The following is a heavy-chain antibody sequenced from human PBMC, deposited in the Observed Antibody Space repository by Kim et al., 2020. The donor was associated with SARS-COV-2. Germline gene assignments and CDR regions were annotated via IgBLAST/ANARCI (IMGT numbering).Heavy chain of an antibody. CDR3: ARYSRITGYFDY. V-gene: IGHV3-23*01. Sequence: SYADPVKGRFTISRDNSKNTLYLHMESLRGEDTALYYCARYSRITGYFDYWGQGTLVTVSS. D-gene: IGHD3-9*01. J-gene: IGHJ4*02.